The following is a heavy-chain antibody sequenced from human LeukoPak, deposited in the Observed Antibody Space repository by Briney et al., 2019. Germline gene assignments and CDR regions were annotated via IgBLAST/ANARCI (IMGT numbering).Heavy chain of an antibody. J-gene: IGHJ6*03. CDR1: GYSISSDYY. CDR3: AKSGYSGSWYYYYYMDV. V-gene: IGHV4-38-2*01. D-gene: IGHD5-12*01. CDR2: IYHSGST. Sequence: SETLSLTCAVSGYSISSDYYWGWIRQPPGKGLEWIGSIYHSGSTYYNPSLKSRVTISVDTSKNQFSLKLSSVTAADTAVYYCAKSGYSGSWYYYYYMDVWGKGTTVTVSS.